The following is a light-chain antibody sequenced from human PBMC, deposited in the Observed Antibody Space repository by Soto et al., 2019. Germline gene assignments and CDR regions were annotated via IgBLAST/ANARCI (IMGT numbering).Light chain of an antibody. V-gene: IGKV2-28*01. CDR2: LGS. CDR3: RYDSLRT. J-gene: IGKJ1*01. CDR1: QSLLHSNGYNY. Sequence: DIVMTQSPVSLPVTPGEPASISCRSSQSLLHSNGYNYLDWYLQKPGQSPQLLIYLGSNRASGVPGRFSASASGTDFTLTISRVEAEDVGVYCQRYDSLRTFGQGTKVDIK.